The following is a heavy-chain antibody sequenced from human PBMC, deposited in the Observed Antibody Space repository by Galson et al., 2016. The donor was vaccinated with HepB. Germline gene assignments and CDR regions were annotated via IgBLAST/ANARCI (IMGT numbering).Heavy chain of an antibody. CDR2: VSYNSDTI. D-gene: IGHD2-8*01. CDR3: VKDTAKWPTFNWFDF. V-gene: IGHV3-9*01. J-gene: IGHJ5*01. CDR1: GFPFDDYA. Sequence: SLRLSCAGSGFPFDDYAMHWVRQPPGKGLEWVSGVSYNSDTIDYAASVKGRFTASRDNAKNTLNLQMTGLRTEDTALYYCVKDTAKWPTFNWFDFWGQGTLVIVSS.